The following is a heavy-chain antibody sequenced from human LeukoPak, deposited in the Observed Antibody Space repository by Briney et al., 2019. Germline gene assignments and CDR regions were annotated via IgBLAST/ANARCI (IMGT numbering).Heavy chain of an antibody. V-gene: IGHV3-74*01. J-gene: IGHJ3*02. CDR1: AFTLSNYA. CDR3: TSLVHYYDGGGMAFDI. CDR2: VNSDGSST. Sequence: GGSLRLSCAASAFTLSNYAMHWVRQAPGKGLVWVSRVNSDGSSTIYADSVRGRFTVSRDNAKNTVYLQMNSLRAEDTAVYFCTSLVHYYDGGGMAFDIWGQGTMVTVSP. D-gene: IGHD3-22*01.